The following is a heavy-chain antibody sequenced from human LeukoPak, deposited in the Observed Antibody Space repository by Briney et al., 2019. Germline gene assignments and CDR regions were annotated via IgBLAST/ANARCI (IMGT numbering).Heavy chain of an antibody. Sequence: GGSLRLSCAASGFTFSSYSMNWVRQAPGKGLEWVSSISSSSSYIYYADSVKGRFTISRDNAKNSLFLQMNSLRAEDTAVYYCARDRGYYGSGDNWFDPWGQGTLVTVSS. D-gene: IGHD3-10*01. CDR3: ARDRGYYGSGDNWFDP. CDR2: ISSSSSYI. J-gene: IGHJ5*02. CDR1: GFTFSSYS. V-gene: IGHV3-21*01.